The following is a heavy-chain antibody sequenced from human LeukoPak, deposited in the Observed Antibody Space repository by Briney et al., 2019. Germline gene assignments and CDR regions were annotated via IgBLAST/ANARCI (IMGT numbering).Heavy chain of an antibody. D-gene: IGHD6-19*01. CDR1: GFTFSSYL. J-gene: IGHJ6*03. CDR2: IKQDGSEK. CDR3: AREQWLDRPYYYYMDV. V-gene: IGHV3-7*01. Sequence: PGGSLRLSCAASGFTFSSYLMSWVRQAPGKGLEWVANIKQDGSEKYYVDSVKGRFTISRDNAKNSLYLQMNSLRAEDTAVYYCAREQWLDRPYYYYMDVWGKGTTVTVSS.